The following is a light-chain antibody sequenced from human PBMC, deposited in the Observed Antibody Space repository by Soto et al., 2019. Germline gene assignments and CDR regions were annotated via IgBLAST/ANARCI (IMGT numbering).Light chain of an antibody. CDR3: HQYGNSPWA. Sequence: ETLLTQSPCTLSLSPGERATLSCWASQNVYDNRLAWYQHRPGQSPRVLIYAAYSRAPGIPDRFSGSAAGTDFTLTISRVEAEDVAVYYCHQYGNSPWAFGQGTKVEIK. CDR2: AAY. J-gene: IGKJ1*01. CDR1: QNVYDNR. V-gene: IGKV3-20*01.